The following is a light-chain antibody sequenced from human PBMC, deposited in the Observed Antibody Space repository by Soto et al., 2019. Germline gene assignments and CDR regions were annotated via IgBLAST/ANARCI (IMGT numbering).Light chain of an antibody. CDR1: QSVSNNY. J-gene: IGKJ1*01. CDR2: GAS. Sequence: EIVLTQSPGTLSLSPGEIATLSCRASQSVSNNYLAWYQQKPGQAPRLLIYGASSRATGIPDRFSGTGSGTDFTLTISRLEPEDFAVYYCQQYDSSPKTFGQGTKVDIK. V-gene: IGKV3-20*01. CDR3: QQYDSSPKT.